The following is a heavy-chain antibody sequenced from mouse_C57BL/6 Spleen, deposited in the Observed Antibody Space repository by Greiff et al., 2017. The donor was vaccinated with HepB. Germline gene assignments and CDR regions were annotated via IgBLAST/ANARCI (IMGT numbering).Heavy chain of an antibody. CDR1: GYTFTSYW. CDR2: IHPNSGST. Sequence: QVQLQQPGAELVKPGASVKLSCKASGYTFTSYWMHWVKQRPGQGLEWIGMIHPNSGSTNYNEKFKSKATLTVDKSSSTAYMQLSSLTSEDSAVYYCARSADGSSYYFDYWGQGTTLTVSS. D-gene: IGHD1-1*01. J-gene: IGHJ2*01. V-gene: IGHV1-64*01. CDR3: ARSADGSSYYFDY.